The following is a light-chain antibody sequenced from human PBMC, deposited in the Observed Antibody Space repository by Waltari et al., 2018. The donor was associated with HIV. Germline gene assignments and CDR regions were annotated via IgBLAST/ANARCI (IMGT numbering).Light chain of an antibody. CDR1: QSVSSN. V-gene: IGKV3-15*01. CDR3: QQYGLT. CDR2: GAS. J-gene: IGKJ4*01. Sequence: EIVMTQSPATLSVSPGERATLSCRASQSVSSNLAWYQQKHGQAPRLLIYGASTRATGIPARFSGSGSGTEFTLTISSLQSEDFAVYYCQQYGLTFGGGTKVEIK.